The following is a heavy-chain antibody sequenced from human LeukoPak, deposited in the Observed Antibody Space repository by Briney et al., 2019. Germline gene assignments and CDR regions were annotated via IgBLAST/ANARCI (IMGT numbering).Heavy chain of an antibody. J-gene: IGHJ4*02. CDR1: GFTFSSYE. CDR2: ISSSGSAI. CDR3: ARGGSLGY. D-gene: IGHD6-19*01. Sequence: PGGSLRLSCAASGFTFSSYEMNWVRQAPGKGLEWVSKISSSGSAIYYADSVKGRFTISRDNAKSTRYLQMNSLRAEDTAVYYCARGGSLGYWGQGTLVTVSS. V-gene: IGHV3-48*03.